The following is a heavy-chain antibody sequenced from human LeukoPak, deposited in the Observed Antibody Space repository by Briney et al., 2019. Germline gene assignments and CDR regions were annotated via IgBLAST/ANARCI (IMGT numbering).Heavy chain of an antibody. CDR1: FTGYY. D-gene: IGHD2-15*01. CDR2: INPNSGGT. Sequence: GASVKVSCTFTGYYMHWVRQAPGQGLEWMGWINPNSGGTNYAQKFQGRVTMTRDTSISTAYMELSRLRSDDTAVYYCARKPISTSYCSGGSCYYYYGMDVWGQGTTVTVSS. V-gene: IGHV1-2*02. J-gene: IGHJ6*02. CDR3: ARKPISTSYCSGGSCYYYYGMDV.